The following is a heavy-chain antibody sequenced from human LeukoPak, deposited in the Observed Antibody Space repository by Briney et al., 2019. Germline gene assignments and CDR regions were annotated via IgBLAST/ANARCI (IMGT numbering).Heavy chain of an antibody. D-gene: IGHD3-22*01. CDR1: GGSFSGYY. Sequence: PSETLSLTRAVYGGSFSGYYWSWIRQPPGKGLEWIGEINHSGSTNYNPSLKSRVTISVDTSKNQFSLKLSSVTAADTAVYYCARGGMFDSSGYHDYWGQGTLVTVSS. V-gene: IGHV4-34*01. CDR2: INHSGST. CDR3: ARGGMFDSSGYHDY. J-gene: IGHJ4*02.